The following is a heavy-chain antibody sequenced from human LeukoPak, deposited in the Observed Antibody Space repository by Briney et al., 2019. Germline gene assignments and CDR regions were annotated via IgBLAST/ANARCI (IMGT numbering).Heavy chain of an antibody. CDR2: INTGNGNT. CDR3: ARSLTTVTTPFDY. V-gene: IGHV1-3*04. Sequence: GASVKVSCKASGYTFTNYALHWVRQAPRQRLEWMGWINTGNGNTKYSQKFQGRVTITRATSASTAYMELSSLRSEDTAVYYCARSLTTVTTPFDYWGQGTLVTVSS. J-gene: IGHJ4*02. CDR1: GYTFTNYA. D-gene: IGHD4-17*01.